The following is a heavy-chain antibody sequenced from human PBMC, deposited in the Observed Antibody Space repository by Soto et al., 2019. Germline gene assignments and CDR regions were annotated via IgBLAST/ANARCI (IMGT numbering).Heavy chain of an antibody. D-gene: IGHD1-20*01. V-gene: IGHV4-4*07. CDR1: GGSIRNYF. Sequence: LSLTCTVSGGSIRNYFWTWIRQPAGKGLEWIGRIYSSGNTVYNASLKSRVTMSIDMSKNQFSLKLSSMTAADTAVYYCVRDVESPGISGSWGAFDIWGQGTVVTVSS. CDR3: VRDVESPGISGSWGAFDI. J-gene: IGHJ3*02. CDR2: IYSSGNT.